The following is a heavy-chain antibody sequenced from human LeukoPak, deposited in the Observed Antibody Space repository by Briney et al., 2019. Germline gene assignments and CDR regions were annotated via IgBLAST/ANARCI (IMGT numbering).Heavy chain of an antibody. Sequence: ASVKVSCKASGYTFTSYGISWVRQAPGQGLEWMGWISAYNGNTNYAQKLQGRVTMTTDTSTSTAYMELRSLRSDDAAVYYCARDFDSGYSGGYWGQGTLVTVSS. CDR1: GYTFTSYG. J-gene: IGHJ4*02. V-gene: IGHV1-18*01. CDR2: ISAYNGNT. CDR3: ARDFDSGYSGGY. D-gene: IGHD6-13*01.